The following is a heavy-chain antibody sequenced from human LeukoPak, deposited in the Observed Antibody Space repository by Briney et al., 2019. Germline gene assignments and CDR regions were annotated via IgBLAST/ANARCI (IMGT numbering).Heavy chain of an antibody. D-gene: IGHD6-19*01. J-gene: IGHJ3*02. CDR3: AKELGWLVGPFDI. V-gene: IGHV3-30*02. CDR2: IRYDGSSK. Sequence: GGSLRLSCAASGFTFSNYGIHWVRQAPGKGLDWVAFIRYDGSSKYYADSVKGRFTISRDNSRNTLYLLMNSLRTEDTAVYYCAKELGWLVGPFDIWGQGIMVTVSS. CDR1: GFTFSNYG.